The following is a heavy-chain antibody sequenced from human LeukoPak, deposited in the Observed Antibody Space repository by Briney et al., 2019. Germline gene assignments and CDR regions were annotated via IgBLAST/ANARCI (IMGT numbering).Heavy chain of an antibody. J-gene: IGHJ4*02. CDR1: GFTFSSYS. V-gene: IGHV3-48*01. CDR2: IRSSSRTI. CDR3: ARDGSGRVPEMSAPDY. D-gene: IGHD3-10*01. Sequence: PGGSLRLSCTASGFTFSSYSMNWVRQAPGKGLEWISYIRSSSRTIYYADSVKGRFTISRDNDKNSLYLQMNSLRAEDTAVYYCARDGSGRVPEMSAPDYWGQGTLVTVSS.